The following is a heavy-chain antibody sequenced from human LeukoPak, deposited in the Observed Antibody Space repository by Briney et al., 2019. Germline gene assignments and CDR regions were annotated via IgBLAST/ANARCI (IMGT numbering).Heavy chain of an antibody. D-gene: IGHD3-22*01. CDR2: INHSGST. CDR3: ARSSGYLAFHI. J-gene: IGHJ3*02. Sequence: SETLSLTRAVYGGSFSGYYWSWIRQPPGKGLEWIGEINHSGSTNYNPSLKSRVTISVDTSKDQFSLKLSSVTAADTAVYYCARSSGYLAFHIWGQGTVVTVSS. V-gene: IGHV4-34*01. CDR1: GGSFSGYY.